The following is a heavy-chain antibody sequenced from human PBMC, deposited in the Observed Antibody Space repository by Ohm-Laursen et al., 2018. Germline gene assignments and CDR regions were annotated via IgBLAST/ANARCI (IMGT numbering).Heavy chain of an antibody. CDR1: GFTFSDYT. J-gene: IGHJ4*02. D-gene: IGHD2-15*01. CDR3: AKRHCSGSCYPRSFDY. Sequence: SLRLSCAASGFTFSDYTMNWVRQAPGKGLEWVSAISSGADATAYADSVKGRFAISRDNSKNALYLQMNSLTAEDTALYYCAKRHCSGSCYPRSFDYWGQGTLVTVSS. CDR2: ISSGADAT. V-gene: IGHV3-23*01.